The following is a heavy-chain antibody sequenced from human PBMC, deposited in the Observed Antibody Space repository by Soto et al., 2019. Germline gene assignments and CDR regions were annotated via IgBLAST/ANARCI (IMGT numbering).Heavy chain of an antibody. CDR1: GFTFRNYD. V-gene: IGHV3-13*05. J-gene: IGHJ6*02. Sequence: EVQLVESGGGLVQPGGSLRLSCEASGFTFRNYDMHWVRQGTGKGLEWVSGISASGDPDYADSVGGRFTLSRENAKNSFFLQMNCLRVGDTAVYYCARTDRDFDGLDVWGQATTVIVSS. CDR3: ARTDRDFDGLDV. CDR2: ISASGDP.